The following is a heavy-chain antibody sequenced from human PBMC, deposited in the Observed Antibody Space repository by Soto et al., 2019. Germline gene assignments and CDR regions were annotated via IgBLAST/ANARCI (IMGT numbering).Heavy chain of an antibody. D-gene: IGHD6-19*01. J-gene: IGHJ6*02. CDR3: AAIPMAGNYYYGMDV. Sequence: ETLSLTCGVYGGSLRGYYWSWIRQSPGKGLEWIGEVDQSGNTNSNPSLESRVTISVDPSKNQFSLKLTSVNVADTAMYYCAAIPMAGNYYYGMDVWGQGTTVTVSS. CDR2: VDQSGNT. V-gene: IGHV4-34*01. CDR1: GGSLRGYY.